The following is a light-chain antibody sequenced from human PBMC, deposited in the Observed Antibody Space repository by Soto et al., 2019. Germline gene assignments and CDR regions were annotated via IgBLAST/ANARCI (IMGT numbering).Light chain of an antibody. J-gene: IGKJ1*01. CDR3: QQYDSSPWT. Sequence: EIVLTQSPGTLPLSPGERATLSCRASQSVSSSFLAWYQQKPGQAPRLLIYGASSRATGIPGRFSGSGSGTDCTLTISGLEPEDFAVYYCQQYDSSPWTFGQGTKVEVK. CDR2: GAS. CDR1: QSVSSSF. V-gene: IGKV3-20*01.